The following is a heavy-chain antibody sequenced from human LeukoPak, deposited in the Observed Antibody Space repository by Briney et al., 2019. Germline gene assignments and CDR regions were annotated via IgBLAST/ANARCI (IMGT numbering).Heavy chain of an antibody. V-gene: IGHV3-30*02. J-gene: IGHJ4*02. CDR3: AKGDKPVIAMVKFDY. D-gene: IGHD5-18*01. Sequence: GGSLRLSSAASGFIFNSYGMHWVRQAPGKGLEWVAFIRYDGSNKYYADSVKGRFTISRDNSKNTLYMQMNSLRAEDTAVYYCAKGDKPVIAMVKFDYWGQGTLVTVSS. CDR2: IRYDGSNK. CDR1: GFIFNSYG.